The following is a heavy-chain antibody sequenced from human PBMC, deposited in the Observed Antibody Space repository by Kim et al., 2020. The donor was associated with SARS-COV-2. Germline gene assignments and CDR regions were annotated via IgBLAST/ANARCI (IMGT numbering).Heavy chain of an antibody. J-gene: IGHJ3*02. D-gene: IGHD6-19*01. Sequence: ASVKVSCRPSGYNFIKNGIHWVRQAPGQSLEWMGWINPATGATKYSQRFQDRITITRDTSASIVDMDLSSLRFEDTAVYYCARDETLAGSRNAFDMWGRGTKDIVSS. CDR3: ARDETLAGSRNAFDM. V-gene: IGHV1-3*01. CDR1: GYNFIKNG. CDR2: INPATGAT.